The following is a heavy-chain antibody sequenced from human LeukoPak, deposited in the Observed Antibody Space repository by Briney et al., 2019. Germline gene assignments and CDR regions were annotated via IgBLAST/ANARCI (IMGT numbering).Heavy chain of an antibody. V-gene: IGHV3-23*01. CDR2: ISGSGGST. CDR3: ANWGIGVVIEDDVFDI. D-gene: IGHD3-22*01. CDR1: GFTFSHYA. Sequence: RPGGSLRLSCAASGFTFSHYAMRWVRQAPGKGLEWVSAISGSGGSTYYADSVKGRFTISGDNSKNTLYLQMNSLRPEDTAVYYCANWGIGVVIEDDVFDIWGQGTMVTVSS. J-gene: IGHJ3*02.